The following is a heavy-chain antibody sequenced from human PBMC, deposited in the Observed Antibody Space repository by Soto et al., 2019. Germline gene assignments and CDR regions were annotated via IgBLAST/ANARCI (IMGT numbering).Heavy chain of an antibody. Sequence: QLQLQESGSGLVKPSQTLSLTCAVSGGSISSGGYSWSWIRQPPGKGLEWIGYIYHSGSTYYNPSLKSRVTISVDRSKNQFSLKLSSVTAADTAVYYCARVAGSGSYYSPYYYYYYGMDVWGQGTTVTVSS. V-gene: IGHV4-30-2*01. CDR2: IYHSGST. J-gene: IGHJ6*02. CDR1: GGSISSGGYS. D-gene: IGHD3-10*01. CDR3: ARVAGSGSYYSPYYYYYYGMDV.